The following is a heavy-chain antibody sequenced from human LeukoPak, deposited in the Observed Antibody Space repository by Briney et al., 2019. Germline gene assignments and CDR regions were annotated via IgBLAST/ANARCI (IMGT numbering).Heavy chain of an antibody. CDR3: ATKYSVAVAANPPYFDY. D-gene: IGHD6-19*01. V-gene: IGHV4-34*01. Sequence: SETLSLTCGVYGGSFSGYYWSWSRQSPGRGLEWIGEINQSGRTNYNPSLKSRVTISVDTSKNQFSLKLSPVTAADTGVYYCATKYSVAVAANPPYFDYWGQGTLVTVSS. CDR1: GGSFSGYY. J-gene: IGHJ4*02. CDR2: INQSGRT.